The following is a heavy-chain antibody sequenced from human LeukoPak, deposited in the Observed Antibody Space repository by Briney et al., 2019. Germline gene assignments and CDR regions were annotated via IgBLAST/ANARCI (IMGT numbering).Heavy chain of an antibody. Sequence: GGSLRLSCAASGFTFRNFGMSWVRQAPGKGLQWVSVISAGGRSAYYADSLKDRFNISRDNSKNTLYLQMDSLRPDDTPTYYCAKGRWPGHYLDNWGQGTLVTVSS. D-gene: IGHD3-10*01. J-gene: IGHJ4*02. V-gene: IGHV3-23*01. CDR3: AKGRWPGHYLDN. CDR2: ISAGGRSA. CDR1: GFTFRNFG.